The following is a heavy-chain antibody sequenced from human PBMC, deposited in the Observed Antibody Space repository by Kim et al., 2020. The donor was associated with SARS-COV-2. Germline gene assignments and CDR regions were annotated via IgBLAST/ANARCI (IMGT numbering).Heavy chain of an antibody. Sequence: SETLSLTCTVSSRSFSYYFWSWFRQPPGKGLEWIGEITHTGSTYYNPSLQSRVTVSGDTSKNQFSLKMTSVTAADTAVYYCASGYIGSGDYYGFVGPHYWGQGTLVAVSS. D-gene: IGHD3-10*01. CDR2: ITHTGST. CDR1: SRSFSYYF. CDR3: ASGYIGSGDYYGFVGPHY. V-gene: IGHV4-34*01. J-gene: IGHJ4*02.